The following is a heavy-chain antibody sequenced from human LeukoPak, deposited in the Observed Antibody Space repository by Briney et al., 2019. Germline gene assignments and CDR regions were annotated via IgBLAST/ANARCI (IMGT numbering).Heavy chain of an antibody. Sequence: SVKVSCKASGGTFSSYTISWVRQAPGQGLEWMGRIIPILGIANYAQKFQGRVTITADKSTSTDYMELSSLRSEDTAVYYCARDPSGSREDAFDIWGQGTMVTVSS. CDR3: ARDPSGSREDAFDI. CDR2: IIPILGIA. CDR1: GGTFSSYT. V-gene: IGHV1-69*04. J-gene: IGHJ3*02. D-gene: IGHD1-26*01.